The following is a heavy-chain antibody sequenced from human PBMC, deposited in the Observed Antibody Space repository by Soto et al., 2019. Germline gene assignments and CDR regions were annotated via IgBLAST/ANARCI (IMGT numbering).Heavy chain of an antibody. CDR2: ISPGIDIR. CDR1: GGTFSTYT. J-gene: IGHJ4*02. CDR3: AGGMCFGGSCYLDV. V-gene: IGHV1-69*12. Sequence: QVQLVQSGAEVKKPGSSLKVSCKASGGTFSTYTLYWVRQAPGQGLEWMGGISPGIDIRDYAQKYQGRVTINADEPTSTVYMQLSTRISEDTALYYYAGGMCFGGSCYLDVWGQGTLVTVSS. D-gene: IGHD2-15*01.